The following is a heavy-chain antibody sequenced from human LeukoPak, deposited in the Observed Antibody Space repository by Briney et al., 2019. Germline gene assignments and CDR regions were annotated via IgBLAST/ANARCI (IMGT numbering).Heavy chain of an antibody. J-gene: IGHJ4*02. Sequence: PGGSLRLSCAASGFAFSSYNMKWVRQAPGKGLEWVSFISSTSTYIYYADSVKGRFTVSRDNSKNLLYLQMDSLRVEDTAVYYCARAGTCSSTSCDGGIEYWGQGTLVTVSS. V-gene: IGHV3-21*06. D-gene: IGHD2-2*01. CDR1: GFAFSSYN. CDR3: ARAGTCSSTSCDGGIEY. CDR2: ISSTSTYI.